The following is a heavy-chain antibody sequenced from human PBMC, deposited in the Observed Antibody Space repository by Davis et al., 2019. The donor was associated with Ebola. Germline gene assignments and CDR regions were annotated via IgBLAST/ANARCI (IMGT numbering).Heavy chain of an antibody. CDR1: GYSFTRYW. CDR2: IYPGDSDT. V-gene: IGHV5-51*01. CDR3: ARAPYYYDISGFYGDY. Sequence: GESLKISCEGSGYSFTRYWIAWVRQMPGKGLEWMGIIYPGDSDTRYSPSFLGQVIISADKSISTAYLQWTSLKASDTAMYYCARAPYYYDISGFYGDYWGQGTLVTVSS. D-gene: IGHD3-22*01. J-gene: IGHJ4*02.